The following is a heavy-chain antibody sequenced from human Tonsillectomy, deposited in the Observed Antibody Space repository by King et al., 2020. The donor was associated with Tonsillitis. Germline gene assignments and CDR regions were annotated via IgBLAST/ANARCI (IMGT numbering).Heavy chain of an antibody. CDR1: GFAFSSFG. V-gene: IGHV3-30-3*01. CDR3: ARGSREFDY. J-gene: IGHJ4*02. Sequence: VQLVESGGGVVQPGRSLRLSCAASGFAFSSFGMHWGRQAPGKGLEWVSVISYGGSSINYADSVKGRFTIFRDNSKNTLDLQLNSLIAEDTAVYYCARGSREFDYWGQGALVTVSS. D-gene: IGHD1-26*01. CDR2: ISYGGSSI.